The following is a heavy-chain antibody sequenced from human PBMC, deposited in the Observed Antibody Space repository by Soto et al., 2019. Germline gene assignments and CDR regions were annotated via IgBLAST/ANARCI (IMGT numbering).Heavy chain of an antibody. D-gene: IGHD2-2*01. V-gene: IGHV1-69*04. CDR3: ARETTSGLVY. J-gene: IGHJ4*02. CDR1: GGSFGIYP. CDR2: VIPILNVA. Sequence: QVQLVQSGAEVKKPGSSEKVSCQTSGGSFGIYPISWVRQAPGQGLEWVGRVIPILNVANYTQKLHGRLTPSADTSTTTAYIELSSRTSEDTAVYYCARETTSGLVYWGQGTLVTVSS.